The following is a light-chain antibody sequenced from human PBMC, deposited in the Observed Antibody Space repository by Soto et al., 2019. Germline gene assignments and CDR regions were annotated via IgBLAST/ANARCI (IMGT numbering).Light chain of an antibody. CDR2: DVS. V-gene: IGLV2-14*01. J-gene: IGLJ1*01. CDR1: SSDVGGYNY. CDR3: SSYTSSSTPPYV. Sequence: QSVLTQPASVSGSPGQSITISCTGTSSDVGGYNYVSWYQQHPGKAPKLMIYDVSNRPSGVSNRFSGSKSGNTASPTISGLQAEDEADYYCSSYTSSSTPPYVFGTGTKVTVL.